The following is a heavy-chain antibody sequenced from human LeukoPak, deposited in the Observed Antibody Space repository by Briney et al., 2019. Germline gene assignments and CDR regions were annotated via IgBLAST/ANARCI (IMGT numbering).Heavy chain of an antibody. J-gene: IGHJ5*02. CDR2: IWEDGSKI. CDR1: GFTFSADW. Sequence: GGSLRLSCAASGFTFSADWMSWVRQAPGRGLEWVANIWEDGSKIYYVESVKGRFTISRDNARNSLYLQMDSLRVEDTAVYYCARDFGSGNNWFDPWGQGTLVTVSS. D-gene: IGHD3-10*01. V-gene: IGHV3-7*04. CDR3: ARDFGSGNNWFDP.